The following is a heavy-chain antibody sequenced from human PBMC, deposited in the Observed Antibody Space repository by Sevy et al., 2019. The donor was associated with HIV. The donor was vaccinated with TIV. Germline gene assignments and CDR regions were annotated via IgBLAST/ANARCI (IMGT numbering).Heavy chain of an antibody. V-gene: IGHV1-18*01. J-gene: IGHJ4*02. CDR1: GYTFTTYN. CDR2: MSPYNGNK. CDR3: AGGSSSWYDY. Sequence: GESLKISCKASGYTFTTYNIVWVRQAPGQGLEWLAWMSPYNGNKNYAQRVQGRVTMTTDTFTDTAFLELRSLKFDDTAVYYCAGGSSSWYDYWGQGTLVTVSS. D-gene: IGHD2-2*01.